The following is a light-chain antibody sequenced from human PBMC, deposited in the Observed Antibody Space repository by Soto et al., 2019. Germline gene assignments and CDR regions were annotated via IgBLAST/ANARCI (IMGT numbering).Light chain of an antibody. CDR3: QQRSNWPTSVT. J-gene: IGKJ5*01. CDR2: DAT. V-gene: IGKV3-11*01. CDR1: QTVIYY. Sequence: EIVLTQSPATLSLSPGEEATLSCRASQTVIYYLAWYQQRPGQAPSLLIHDATSRATGIPARFSGSGSGTDFPLTISAVEPEDFGVYYCQQRSNWPTSVTFGQGTRLEIK.